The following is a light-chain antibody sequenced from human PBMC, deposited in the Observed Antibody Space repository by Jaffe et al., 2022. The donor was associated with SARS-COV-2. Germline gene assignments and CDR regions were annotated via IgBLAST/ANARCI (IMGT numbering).Light chain of an antibody. CDR2: RDS. J-gene: IGLJ3*02. V-gene: IGLV3-9*01. CDR3: QVWDSSTVV. CDR1: NIGTKN. Sequence: SYELTQPLSVSVALGQTARITCGEDNIGTKNVHWYQQRPGQSPILVISRDSGRPSGIPERFSGSNSGNMATLTISSAQAGDEADYYCQVWDSSTVVFGGGTKLTVL.